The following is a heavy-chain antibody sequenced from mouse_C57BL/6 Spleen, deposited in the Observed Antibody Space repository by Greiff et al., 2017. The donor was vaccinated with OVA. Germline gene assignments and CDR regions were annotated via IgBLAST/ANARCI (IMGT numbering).Heavy chain of an antibody. CDR1: GYTFTSYW. Sequence: QVQLKQPGTELVKPGASVKLSCKASGYTFTSYWMHWVKQRPGQGLEWIGNINPSNGGTNYNEKFKSKATLTVDKSSSTAYMQLSSLTSEDSAVYYCARSDYGKEYCDVWGTGTTVTVSS. V-gene: IGHV1-53*01. CDR2: INPSNGGT. D-gene: IGHD2-1*01. CDR3: ARSDYGKEYCDV. J-gene: IGHJ1*03.